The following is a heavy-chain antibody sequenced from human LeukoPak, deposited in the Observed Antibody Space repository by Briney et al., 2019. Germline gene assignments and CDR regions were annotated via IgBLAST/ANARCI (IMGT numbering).Heavy chain of an antibody. D-gene: IGHD6-19*01. V-gene: IGHV3-66*01. CDR1: EFTVSTNY. CDR2: IHIDGET. CDR3: ARAQQSSFNGWSSLSLDP. Sequence: GGSLRLSCVASEFTVSTNYMSWVRQAPGKGLQWVSIIHIDGETHYADSVKGRFTMSRDNSKNTVYLQMNSLRSEDTAVYYCARAQQSSFNGWSSLSLDPWGQGTQVTVSS. J-gene: IGHJ5*02.